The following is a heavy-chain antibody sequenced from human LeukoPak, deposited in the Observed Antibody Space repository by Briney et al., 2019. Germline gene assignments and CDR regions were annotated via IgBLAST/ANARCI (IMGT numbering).Heavy chain of an antibody. D-gene: IGHD3-16*02. V-gene: IGHV4-39*01. J-gene: IGHJ4*02. CDR3: ARQPAVITFGGVIVPYYFDY. CDR2: IYYSGST. Sequence: PSETLSLTCTVSGGSISSSGYYWGWIRQPPGKGLEWIGSIYYSGSTYYNPSLKSRVTISVDTSKNQFSLKLSSVTAADTAVYYCARQPAVITFGGVIVPYYFDYWGQGTLVTVSS. CDR1: GGSISSSGYY.